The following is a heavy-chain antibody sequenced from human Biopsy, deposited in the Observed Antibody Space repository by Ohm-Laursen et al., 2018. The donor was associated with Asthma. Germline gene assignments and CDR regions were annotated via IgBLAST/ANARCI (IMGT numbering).Heavy chain of an antibody. CDR3: ARKAGSCISRTCYSLDF. Sequence: SSVKVSCKASGYTVTRYALNWVRQAPGQGLEWMGWINSVFGTTTYPQKFQDRVTITADDSTSTVYMELSSLRSEDTAVYYCARKAGSCISRTCYSLDFWGQGTLVTVSS. CDR1: GYTVTRYA. CDR2: INSVFGTT. J-gene: IGHJ4*02. V-gene: IGHV1-69*01. D-gene: IGHD2-2*01.